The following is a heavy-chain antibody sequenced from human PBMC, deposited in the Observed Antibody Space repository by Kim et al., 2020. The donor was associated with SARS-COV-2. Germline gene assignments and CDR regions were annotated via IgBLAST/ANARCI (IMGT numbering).Heavy chain of an antibody. CDR1: GGTFSSYA. D-gene: IGHD6-13*01. CDR2: IIPIFGTA. Sequence: SVKVSCKASGGTFSSYAISWVRQAPGQGLEWMGGIIPIFGTANYAQKFQGRVTITADESTSTAYMELSSLRSEDTAVYYCAREPRYSSSWFYWFDPWGQGTLVTVSS. CDR3: AREPRYSSSWFYWFDP. V-gene: IGHV1-69*13. J-gene: IGHJ5*02.